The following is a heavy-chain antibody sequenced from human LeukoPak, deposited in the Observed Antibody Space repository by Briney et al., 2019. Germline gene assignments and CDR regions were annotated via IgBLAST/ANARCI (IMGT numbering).Heavy chain of an antibody. V-gene: IGHV4-34*01. CDR3: ARSDRPLLWFGESKKRGNYFDY. D-gene: IGHD3-10*01. Sequence: SETLSLTCAVYGGSFSGYYWSWIRQPPGKGLEWIGEINHSGSTNYNPSLKSRVTISVDTSKNQFSLKLSSVTAADTAVYYCARSDRPLLWFGESKKRGNYFDYWGQGTLVTVSS. J-gene: IGHJ4*02. CDR2: INHSGST. CDR1: GGSFSGYY.